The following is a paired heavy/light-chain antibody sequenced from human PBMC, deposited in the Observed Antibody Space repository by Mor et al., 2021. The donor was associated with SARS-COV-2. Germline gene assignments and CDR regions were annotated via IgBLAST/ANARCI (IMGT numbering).Heavy chain of an antibody. CDR2: INPNSGGT. Sequence: QVQLVQSGAEVKKPGASVKVSCKASGYTFTGFYMHWVRQAPGQGLEWMGRINPNSGGTNYAQKFQGRVTMTRDTSISTAYLELSRLRSDDTAVYYCARERSDWLGGTFYYYGMDVWGQGTTVSVSS. D-gene: IGHD2-21*02. J-gene: IGHJ6*02. V-gene: IGHV1-2*06. CDR3: ARERSDWLGGTFYYYGMDV. CDR1: GYTFTGFY.
Light chain of an antibody. V-gene: IGLV1-44*01. Sequence: QSVLTQPPSASGTPGQRVTISCSGSSSNIGSNTVNWYQQLPGTAPKLLIYSNNQRPSGVPDRFSGSKSGTSASLAISGLQSEDEADYSCAAWDDSLTGPMFGGGTKLTVL. CDR1: SSNIGSNT. CDR3: AAWDDSLTGPM. J-gene: IGLJ3*02. CDR2: SNN.